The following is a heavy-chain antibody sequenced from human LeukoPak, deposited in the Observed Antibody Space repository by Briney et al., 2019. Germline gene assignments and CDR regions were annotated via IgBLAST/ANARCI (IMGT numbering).Heavy chain of an antibody. CDR3: ASFQYYNQDWFDP. D-gene: IGHD1-1*01. J-gene: IGHJ5*02. V-gene: IGHV1-69*04. CDR2: IIPILGIA. CDR1: GGTFSSYA. Sequence: GASVTVSCKASGGTFSSYAISWVRQAPGQGLEWMGRIIPILGIANYAQKFQGRVTITADKSTSTAYMELSSLRSEDTAVYYCASFQYYNQDWFDPWGQGTLVTVSS.